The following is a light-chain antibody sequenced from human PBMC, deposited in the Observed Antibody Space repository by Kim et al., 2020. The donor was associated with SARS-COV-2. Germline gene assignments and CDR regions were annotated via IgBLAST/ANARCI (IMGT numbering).Light chain of an antibody. V-gene: IGKV1-5*01. CDR2: DAS. J-gene: IGKJ5*01. CDR3: QQYKSYSIT. CDR1: QSISSW. Sequence: ASVGDRVTITCRASQSISSWLAWDQQKPGKAPNLLIYDASSLESGVPSRFSGSGSGTEFTLTISSLQPDDFATYYCQQYKSYSITFGQGTRLEIK.